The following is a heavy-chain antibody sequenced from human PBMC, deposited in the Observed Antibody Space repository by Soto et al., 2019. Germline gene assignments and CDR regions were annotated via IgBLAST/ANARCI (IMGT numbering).Heavy chain of an antibody. CDR2: ISYHGSNQ. Sequence: QVQLVESGGGVVQPGRSLRLSCAASRFTFSSFAMHWVRQAPGKGLEWVAAISYHGSNQYYGDSVKGRFTISRDNSKNTVYLQMNSLRAADPAVYYCVIVSYDKSVSYLNWGDPWGQGTLVTVS. CDR3: VIVSYDKSVSYLNWGDP. J-gene: IGHJ5*02. V-gene: IGHV3-30*03. CDR1: RFTFSSFA. D-gene: IGHD3-22*01.